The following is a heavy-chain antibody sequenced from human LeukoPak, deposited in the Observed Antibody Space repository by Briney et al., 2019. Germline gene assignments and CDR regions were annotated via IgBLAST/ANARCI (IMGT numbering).Heavy chain of an antibody. CDR1: GYTFTSYA. CDR2: TNAGNGNT. CDR3: AREGQLLWFGEPSGYFDY. Sequence: GASVKVSSKASGYTFTSYAMHWVRQAPGQRLEWMGWTNAGNGNTKYSQKFQGRVTITRDTSASTAYMELSSLRSEDTAVYYCAREGQLLWFGEPSGYFDYWGQGTLVTVSS. V-gene: IGHV1-3*01. D-gene: IGHD3-10*01. J-gene: IGHJ4*02.